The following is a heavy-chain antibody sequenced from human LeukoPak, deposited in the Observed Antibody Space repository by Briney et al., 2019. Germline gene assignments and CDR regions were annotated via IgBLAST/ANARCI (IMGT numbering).Heavy chain of an antibody. D-gene: IGHD5-24*01. CDR3: AKADEYYYYYHYIDV. J-gene: IGHJ6*03. Sequence: GGSLRLSCAASGFTFSSYAMSWVRQAPGKGLEWVSAISGSGGSTYYADSVKGRFTISRDNSQNTLYLQMNSLRSEDTAVFYCAKADEYYYYYHYIDVWGKGTTVTVSS. CDR1: GFTFSSYA. CDR2: ISGSGGST. V-gene: IGHV3-23*01.